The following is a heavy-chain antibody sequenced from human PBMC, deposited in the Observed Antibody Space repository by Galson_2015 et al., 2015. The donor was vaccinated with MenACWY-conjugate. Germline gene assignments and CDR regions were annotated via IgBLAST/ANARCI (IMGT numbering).Heavy chain of an antibody. CDR2: IIPIFGTA. V-gene: IGHV1-69*13. CDR1: GGTFSSYA. Sequence: SVKVSCKASGGTFSSYAISWVRQAPGQGLEWMGGIIPIFGTANYAQKFQGRVTITADESTSTAYMELSSLRSEDTAVYYCASGPTWIPGTVLDYWGQGTLVTVSS. D-gene: IGHD5-18*01. CDR3: ASGPTWIPGTVLDY. J-gene: IGHJ4*02.